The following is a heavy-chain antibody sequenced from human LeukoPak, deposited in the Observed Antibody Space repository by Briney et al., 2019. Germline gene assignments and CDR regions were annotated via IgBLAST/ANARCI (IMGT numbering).Heavy chain of an antibody. CDR1: GFTFSSYA. J-gene: IGHJ3*02. V-gene: IGHV3-21*01. CDR2: ISSSSNHI. CDR3: ARDETVTGAFNI. D-gene: IGHD4-17*01. Sequence: GGSLRLSCAASGFTFSSYAMSWVRQAPGKGLEWVSCISSSSNHIYYADSVMGRFTISRDNAKNSLYLQMNSLRADDTAVYYCARDETVTGAFNIWGQGTMVTVSS.